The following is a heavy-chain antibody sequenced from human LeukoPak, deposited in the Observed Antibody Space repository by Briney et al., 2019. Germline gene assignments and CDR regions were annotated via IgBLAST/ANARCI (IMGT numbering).Heavy chain of an antibody. CDR1: GFTFDDYG. CDR2: INWSGGET. D-gene: IGHD3-10*01. J-gene: IGHJ6*03. Sequence: GGSLRLSCAASGFTFDDYGMSWVRQAPGKGLEWVSGINWSGGETDYADSVKGGFIISRDNAKNSLYLQMSALTVDDTAVYYCVRHARGVYYYYYIDVWGKGTTVIVSS. V-gene: IGHV3-20*04. CDR3: VRHARGVYYYYYIDV.